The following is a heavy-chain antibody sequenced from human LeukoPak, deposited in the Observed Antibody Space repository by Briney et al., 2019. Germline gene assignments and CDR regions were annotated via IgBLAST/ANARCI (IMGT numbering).Heavy chain of an antibody. J-gene: IGHJ4*02. CDR1: RFTFSTYA. Sequence: PGGSLRLSCAASRFTFSTYAMHWVRQAPGKGLEWVAGISNDGTNEDHADSVKGRFTISRDNSKNTLYLQMNSLRAEDTAVYYCARDSITGDNSLDFWGRGTLVTVSS. D-gene: IGHD7-27*01. CDR2: ISNDGTNE. V-gene: IGHV3-30-3*01. CDR3: ARDSITGDNSLDF.